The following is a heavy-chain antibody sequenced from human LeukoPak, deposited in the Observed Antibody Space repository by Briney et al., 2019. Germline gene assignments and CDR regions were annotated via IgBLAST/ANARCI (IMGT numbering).Heavy chain of an antibody. D-gene: IGHD1-26*01. CDR2: ISWSSGII. V-gene: IGHV3-9*01. Sequence: PGGSLRLSCAASGFIFDDHGMHWVRQAPGKGLEWVSGISWSSGIIGYADSVKGRFTISRDNAKNSLYLQMNSLRAEDTALYYCAMGATRDYWGQGTLVTVSS. CDR3: AMGATRDY. J-gene: IGHJ4*02. CDR1: GFIFDDHG.